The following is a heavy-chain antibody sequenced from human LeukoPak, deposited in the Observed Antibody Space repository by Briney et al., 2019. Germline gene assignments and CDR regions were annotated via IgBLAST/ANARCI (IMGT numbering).Heavy chain of an antibody. CDR1: GFPFSAYA. J-gene: IGHJ4*02. CDR2: ISGSGDST. D-gene: IGHD6-19*01. CDR3: AKSRGVAGFDY. V-gene: IGHV3-23*01. Sequence: GGSLRLSCAASGFPFSAYAMSWVRQAPGKGLEWVSAISGSGDSTYYADSVKGRFTISRDNSKNTLYLQMNSLRAEDTAVYYCAKSRGVAGFDYWGQGTLVTVSS.